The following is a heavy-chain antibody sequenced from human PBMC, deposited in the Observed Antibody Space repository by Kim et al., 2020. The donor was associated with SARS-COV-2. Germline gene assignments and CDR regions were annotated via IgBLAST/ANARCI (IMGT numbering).Heavy chain of an antibody. D-gene: IGHD2-2*01. CDR2: IYYSGST. V-gene: IGHV4-59*01. Sequence: SETLSLTCTVSGGSISSYYWSWIRQPPGKGLEWIGYIYYSGSTNYNPSLKSRVTISVDTSKNQFSLKLSSVTAADTAVYYCARVPRGEYQLLSNDDIYYYYGMDVWGQGTTVTVSS. J-gene: IGHJ6*02. CDR3: ARVPRGEYQLLSNDDIYYYYGMDV. CDR1: GGSISSYY.